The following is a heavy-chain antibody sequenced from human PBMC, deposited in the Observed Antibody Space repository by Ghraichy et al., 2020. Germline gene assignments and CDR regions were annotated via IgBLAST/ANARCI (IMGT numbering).Heavy chain of an antibody. CDR1: GFSLSTFGMS. V-gene: IGHV2-70*11. D-gene: IGHD6-13*01. CDR2: IDWDDDK. J-gene: IGHJ6*02. Sequence: SGPTLVKPTQTLTQTCTFSGFSLSTFGMSVNWIRQPPGKALEWLARIDWDDDKYYSTSLKTRLTISKDTSKNQVVLTMTNMDPVDTATYYCARMGGIAAAGTFRHYGLDVWGQGTTVIVSS. CDR3: ARMGGIAAAGTFRHYGLDV.